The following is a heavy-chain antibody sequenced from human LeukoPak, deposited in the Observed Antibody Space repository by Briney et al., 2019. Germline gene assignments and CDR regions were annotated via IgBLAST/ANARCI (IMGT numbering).Heavy chain of an antibody. CDR2: ISYDGSNK. J-gene: IGHJ4*02. CDR3: ASSNCDGDCYLDY. D-gene: IGHD2-21*01. V-gene: IGHV3-30-3*01. CDR1: GFTFSSYA. Sequence: PGGSLRLSCAASGFTFSSYAMSWVRQAPGKGLEWVAVISYDGSNKYYADSVKGRFTISRDNSKNTLYLQMNSLRAEDTAVYYCASSNCDGDCYLDYWGQGTLVTVSS.